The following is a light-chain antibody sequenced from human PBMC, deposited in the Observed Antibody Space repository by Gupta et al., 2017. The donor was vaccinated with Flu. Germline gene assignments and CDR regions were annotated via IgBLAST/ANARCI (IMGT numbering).Light chain of an antibody. Sequence: NLMLTQPPPASESPGTTVTISCTRTSGSNASPHVQSSQQRPRSSAPTLLYDENQRPSAVPHRCSGATDSSTTAALLTTAGQKTEDAAYYYCPSYDSRKNLVFGGGTKLTVL. V-gene: IGLV6-57*01. CDR1: SGSNASPH. J-gene: IGLJ2*01. CDR2: DEN. CDR3: PSYDSRKNLV.